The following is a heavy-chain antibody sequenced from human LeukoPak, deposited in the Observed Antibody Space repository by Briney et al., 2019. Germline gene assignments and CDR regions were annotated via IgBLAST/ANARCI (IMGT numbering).Heavy chain of an antibody. CDR3: ARDLSGVAGYTYGRGIDY. V-gene: IGHV3-7*01. CDR1: GFTFSSYW. D-gene: IGHD5-18*01. J-gene: IGHJ4*02. CDR2: IKKEGSEK. Sequence: GGSLRLSCAASGFTFSSYWMSWVRQAPGKGLEWVANIKKEGSEKYYVDSVKGRFTISRDNAKTSLYLQMNSLRAEDTAVYYCARDLSGVAGYTYGRGIDYWGQGTLVTVSS.